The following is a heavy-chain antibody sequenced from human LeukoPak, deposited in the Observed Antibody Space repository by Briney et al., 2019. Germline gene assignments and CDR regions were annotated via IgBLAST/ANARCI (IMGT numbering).Heavy chain of an antibody. CDR1: GYSFTSYW. J-gene: IGHJ4*02. Sequence: GESLKISCKGSGYSFTSYWIGWVRQVPGKGLEWMRIIYPGDSDTRYSPSFQGQVTISADKSISTAHLQWSSLKASDTAMYYCARRGVAVAGNAKYYFDYWGQGTLVTVSS. CDR3: ARRGVAVAGNAKYYFDY. D-gene: IGHD6-19*01. V-gene: IGHV5-51*01. CDR2: IYPGDSDT.